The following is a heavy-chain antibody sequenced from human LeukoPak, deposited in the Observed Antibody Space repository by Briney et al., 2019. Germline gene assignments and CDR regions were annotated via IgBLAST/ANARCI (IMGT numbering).Heavy chain of an antibody. D-gene: IGHD6-6*01. CDR1: GYSFTSYW. J-gene: IGHJ6*03. CDR2: IYPGDSDT. CDR3: ARQLYSSSYGYYYMDV. V-gene: IGHV5-51*01. Sequence: GESLKISCKGSGYSFTSYWIGWVRQMPGKGLEWMGIIYPGDSDTRYSPSFQGQVTISADKSISTAYLQWSSLKASGTAMYYCARQLYSSSYGYYYMDVWGKGTTVTVSS.